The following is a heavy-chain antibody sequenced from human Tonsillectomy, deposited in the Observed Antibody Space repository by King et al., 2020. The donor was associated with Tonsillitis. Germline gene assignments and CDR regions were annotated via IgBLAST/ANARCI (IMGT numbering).Heavy chain of an antibody. CDR1: GYTFNNYG. CDR2: ISGYNGNT. D-gene: IGHD2-21*02. CDR3: ARVRREAYCGGDCYSGRWFDS. V-gene: IGHV1-18*01. J-gene: IGHJ5*01. Sequence: QLVQSGAEVKKPGASVKVSCNTSGYTFNNYGINWVRQAPGQGLEWMGWISGYNGNTNYAQNLQDRITLTRDTSTNTAYMKLRRLRSDDTAMYYCARVRREAYCGGDCYSGRWFDSWGQGTLVTVSS.